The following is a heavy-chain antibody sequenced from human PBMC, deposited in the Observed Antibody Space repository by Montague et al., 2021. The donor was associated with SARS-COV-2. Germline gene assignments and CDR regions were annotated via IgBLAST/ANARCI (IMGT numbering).Heavy chain of an antibody. CDR3: AVDVGGIDV. CDR1: GXSISYGGYF. D-gene: IGHD3-10*01. Sequence: TLSLTCTVAGXSISYGGYFWNWIRQPPGKGLEWIGYIYKSGTTYYNPSLKGRVSLSVDTSKNQFSLNLRSATAADTALYYCAVDVGGIDVWGQGTTVIVSS. CDR2: IYKSGTT. J-gene: IGHJ6*02. V-gene: IGHV4-31*03.